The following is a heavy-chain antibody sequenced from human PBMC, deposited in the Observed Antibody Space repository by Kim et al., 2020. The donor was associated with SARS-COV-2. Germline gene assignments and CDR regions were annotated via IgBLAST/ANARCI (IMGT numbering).Heavy chain of an antibody. CDR3: AREPKGSGRTYYYYYYGMDV. Sequence: SVKVSCKASGGTFSSYAISWVRQAPGQGLEWMGGIIPIFGTANYAQKFQGRVTITADESTSTAYMELSSLRSEDTAVYYCAREPKGSGRTYYYYYYGMDVWGQGTTVTVSS. V-gene: IGHV1-69*13. CDR2: IIPIFGTA. CDR1: GGTFSSYA. D-gene: IGHD3-3*01. J-gene: IGHJ6*02.